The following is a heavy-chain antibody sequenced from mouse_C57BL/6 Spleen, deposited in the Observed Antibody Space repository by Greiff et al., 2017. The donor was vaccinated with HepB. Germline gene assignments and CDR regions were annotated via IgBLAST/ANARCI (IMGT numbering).Heavy chain of an antibody. CDR2: IDPSDSET. J-gene: IGHJ1*03. Sequence: VQLQQPGAELVRPGSSVKLSCKASGYTFTSYWMHWVKQRPIQGLEWIGNIDPSDSETHYNQKFKDKATLTVDKSSSTAYMQLSSLTSEDSAIYYCARSGYYGSPYWYFDVWGTGTTVTVSS. CDR3: ARSGYYGSPYWYFDV. CDR1: GYTFTSYW. V-gene: IGHV1-52*01. D-gene: IGHD1-1*01.